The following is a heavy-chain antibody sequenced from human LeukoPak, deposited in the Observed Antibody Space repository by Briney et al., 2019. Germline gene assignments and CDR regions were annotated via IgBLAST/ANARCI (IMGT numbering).Heavy chain of an antibody. CDR2: IYTSGST. D-gene: IGHD6-6*01. CDR1: GGSISSGSYY. V-gene: IGHV4-61*02. CDR3: ARAVRSFDI. J-gene: IGHJ3*02. Sequence: PSQTLSLTCTVSGGSISSGSYYWSWIRQPAGKGLEWIGRIYTSGSTNYNPSLKSRVTISVDTSKNQFSLKLSSVTAADTAVYYCARAVRSFDIWGQGTMVTVSS.